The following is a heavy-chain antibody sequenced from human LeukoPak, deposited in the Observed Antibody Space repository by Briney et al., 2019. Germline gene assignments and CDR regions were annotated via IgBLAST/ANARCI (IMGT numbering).Heavy chain of an antibody. D-gene: IGHD3-10*01. CDR1: GGSISSGGYY. CDR3: ARFYYGSGSHFDY. V-gene: IGHV4-31*03. CDR2: IYYSGGT. J-gene: IGHJ4*02. Sequence: SQTLSLTCTVSGGSISSGGYYWSWIRQHPGKGLEWIGYIYYSGGTYYNPSLKSRVTISVDTSKNQFSLKLSSVTAADTAVYYCARFYYGSGSHFDYWGQGTLVTVSS.